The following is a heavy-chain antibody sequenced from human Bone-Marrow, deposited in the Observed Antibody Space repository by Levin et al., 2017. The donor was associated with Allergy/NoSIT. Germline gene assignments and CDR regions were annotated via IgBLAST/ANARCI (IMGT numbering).Heavy chain of an antibody. D-gene: IGHD5-12*01. CDR2: IDASGST. J-gene: IGHJ6*03. V-gene: IGHV4-61*02. Sequence: PSETLSLTCTVSGGSISSGCCYWTWIRQPAGKGLEWIGRIDASGSTNYNPSLKSRVTISVDTSNNHFSLKLSSVTAADTAVYYCASHQNSGYDWGYYYMDVWGKGTTVTVFS. CDR1: GGSISSGCCY. CDR3: ASHQNSGYDWGYYYMDV.